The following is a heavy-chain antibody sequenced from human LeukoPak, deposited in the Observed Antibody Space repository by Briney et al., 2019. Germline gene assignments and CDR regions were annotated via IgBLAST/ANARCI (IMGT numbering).Heavy chain of an antibody. J-gene: IGHJ4*02. CDR2: IGNDGEAK. Sequence: PGGSLRLACTPSGFKFSDIGMFSVRQAPGKGLEYVSAIGNDGEAKYYIESVKDRFIVSRDKSRNMMFLQMGSLRPEDIAVYYCAKDGANVRDWGYIDYWGQGTLVTVSS. V-gene: IGHV3-64*02. D-gene: IGHD2-21*02. CDR3: AKDGANVRDWGYIDY. CDR1: GFKFSDIG.